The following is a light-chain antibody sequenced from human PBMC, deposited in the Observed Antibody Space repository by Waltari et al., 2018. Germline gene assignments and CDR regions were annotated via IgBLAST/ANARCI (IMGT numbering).Light chain of an antibody. V-gene: IGLV2-11*01. J-gene: IGLJ2*01. CDR3: CSYAGRYTMI. Sequence: QSALTQPRSLSGSPGQTVTISCTGTNSLLGHCLYFSWLQLPPGKAPKLIIYSVTDRPSGVPHRFSGSKSGSTASLTISGLQPEDEGDYFCCSYAGRYTMIFGGGTRLTVL. CDR1: NSLLGHCLY. CDR2: SVT.